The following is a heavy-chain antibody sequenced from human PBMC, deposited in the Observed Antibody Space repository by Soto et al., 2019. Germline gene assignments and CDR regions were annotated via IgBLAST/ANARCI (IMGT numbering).Heavy chain of an antibody. J-gene: IGHJ6*02. D-gene: IGHD3-16*01. CDR1: GYTFTSYG. V-gene: IGHV1-18*04. Sequence: QVQLVQSGAEVKKPGASVKVSCKASGYTFTSYGICWVRQAPGQGLEWMGWISAYNGNTNYAQKLQGRVTMTKDTSTSTDYQGLRNMNTDDRAVYYYVRYGGQQARYYYGMDVWGQGTTVTVSS. CDR3: VRYGGQQARYYYGMDV. CDR2: ISAYNGNT.